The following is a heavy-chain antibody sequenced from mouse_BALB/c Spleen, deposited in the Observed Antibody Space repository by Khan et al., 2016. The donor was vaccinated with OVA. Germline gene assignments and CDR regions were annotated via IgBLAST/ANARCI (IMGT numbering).Heavy chain of an antibody. CDR2: LNTYTGEA. CDR1: GYTLTNYG. V-gene: IGHV9-3-1*01. J-gene: IGHJ3*01. D-gene: IGHD2-1*01. Sequence: QIQLVQSGPELKKPGETVKISCKASGYTLTNYGMNWVKQAPGKGLKWMGWLNTYTGEATYADDFKGRFAFSLATSASTVYLQINNLKNEDTATYFCSRSNGNYWFAYWGQGTLVTVSA. CDR3: SRSNGNYWFAY.